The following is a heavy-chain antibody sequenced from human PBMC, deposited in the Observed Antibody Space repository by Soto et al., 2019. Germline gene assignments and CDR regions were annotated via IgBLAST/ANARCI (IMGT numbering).Heavy chain of an antibody. CDR1: GYSFTNYG. CDR2: INGYNGNT. Sequence: QVQLVQTGAEVKKPGASVKVSCKASGYSFTNYGFSWVRQAPGQGLEWMGWINGYNGNTNYATKLQGRFTMTTDTSTSTAYMELGSLPSDDTAVYFCADSTATSSLWGQGTLVTVSS. V-gene: IGHV1-18*01. J-gene: IGHJ4*02. CDR3: ADSTATSSL. D-gene: IGHD1-1*01.